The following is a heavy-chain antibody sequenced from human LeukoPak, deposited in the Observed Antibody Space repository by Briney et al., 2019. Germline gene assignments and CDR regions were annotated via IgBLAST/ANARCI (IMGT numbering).Heavy chain of an antibody. CDR1: GGSISSGSYY. V-gene: IGHV4-39*01. CDR2: IYYSGST. CDR3: ARADDVGDFDY. Sequence: SETLSLTCTVSGGSISSGSYYWGWIRQPPGKGLEWIGSIYYSGSTYYNPSLKSRVTISVDTSKNQFSLKLSSVTAADTAVYYCARADDVGDFDYWGQGTLVTVSS. D-gene: IGHD3-3*01. J-gene: IGHJ4*02.